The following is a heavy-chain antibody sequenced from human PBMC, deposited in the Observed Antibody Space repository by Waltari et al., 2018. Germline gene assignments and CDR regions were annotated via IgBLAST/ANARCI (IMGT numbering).Heavy chain of an antibody. Sequence: QVQLQQWGAGLLKPSETLSLTCAVYGGSFSGSYWSWIRQPPGKGLEWIGSIYYSGSTYYNPSLKSRVTISVDTSKNQFSLKLSSVTAADTAVYYCARAWISLILGATSAFDIWGQGTMVTVS. J-gene: IGHJ3*02. V-gene: IGHV4-34*01. CDR3: ARAWISLILGATSAFDI. CDR2: IYYSGST. D-gene: IGHD1-26*01. CDR1: GGSFSGSY.